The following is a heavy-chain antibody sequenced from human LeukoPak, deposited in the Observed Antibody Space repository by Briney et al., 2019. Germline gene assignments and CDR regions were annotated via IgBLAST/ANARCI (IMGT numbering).Heavy chain of an antibody. J-gene: IGHJ4*02. CDR1: GGSISSGSYY. CDR3: ARGNRGLVLRYIYHRYYFDY. Sequence: SETLSLTCTVSGGSISSGSYYWSWIRQPAGTGLEWIGRIYTSGSTNYNPSLKSRVTISVGTSKNQFSLKLSSVTAADTAVYYCARGNRGLVLRYIYHRYYFDYWGQGTLVTVSS. D-gene: IGHD3-9*01. CDR2: IYTSGST. V-gene: IGHV4-61*02.